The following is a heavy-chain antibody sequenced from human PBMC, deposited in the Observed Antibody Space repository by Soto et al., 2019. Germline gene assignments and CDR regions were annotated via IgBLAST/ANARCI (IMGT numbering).Heavy chain of an antibody. CDR3: ARAPGGYSCAYYFDY. J-gene: IGHJ4*02. CDR1: GGTFSSYA. CDR2: IIPIFGTA. Sequence: GASVKVSCKASGGTFSSYAISWVRQAPGQGLEWMGGIIPIFGTANYAQKFQGRVTITADESTSTAYMELSSLRSEDTAVYYCARAPGGYSCAYYFDYWGQGTLVTVSS. V-gene: IGHV1-69*13. D-gene: IGHD5-18*01.